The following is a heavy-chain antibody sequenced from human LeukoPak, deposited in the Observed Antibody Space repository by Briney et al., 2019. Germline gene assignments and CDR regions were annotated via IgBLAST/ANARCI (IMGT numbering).Heavy chain of an antibody. V-gene: IGHV3-48*03. D-gene: IGHD5-24*01. CDR2: ISSSGITL. CDR1: GFAFSNYE. Sequence: GGTLRLSCAASGFAFSNYEMNWVRQAPGKGLEWVSHISSSGITLYYADSVKGRFTLSRDNSKGTVYLQMNSLRPEDTAVYYCAKDDAWLQYGNWGRGTLVTVSS. CDR3: AKDDAWLQYGN. J-gene: IGHJ4*02.